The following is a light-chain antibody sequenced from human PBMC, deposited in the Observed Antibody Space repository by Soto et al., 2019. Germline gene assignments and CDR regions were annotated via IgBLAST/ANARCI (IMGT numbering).Light chain of an antibody. CDR3: SSYRSSNTLL. CDR1: GSDVGGYNY. CDR2: GVS. V-gene: IGLV2-14*01. Sequence: QSALTQPASVSGSPGQSITISCTGTGSDVGGYNYVSWYQQHPGKAPKLVIYGVSNRPSGVSNRFSGSKSGNTASLTISGLQAEDEADYDCSSYRSSNTLLFGGGTKLTVL. J-gene: IGLJ2*01.